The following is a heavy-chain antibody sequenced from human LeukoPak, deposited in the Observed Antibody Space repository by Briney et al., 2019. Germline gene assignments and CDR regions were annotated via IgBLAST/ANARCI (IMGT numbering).Heavy chain of an antibody. D-gene: IGHD6-13*01. Sequence: SETLSLTCAVYGGSFSGYYWSWIRQPPGKGLEWIGEINHSGSTNYNPSLKSRVTISVDTSKNQFSLKLSSVTAADTAVYYCARGLGYSSSASSSGDYWGQGTLVTASS. CDR1: GGSFSGYY. CDR2: INHSGST. V-gene: IGHV4-34*01. CDR3: ARGLGYSSSASSSGDY. J-gene: IGHJ4*02.